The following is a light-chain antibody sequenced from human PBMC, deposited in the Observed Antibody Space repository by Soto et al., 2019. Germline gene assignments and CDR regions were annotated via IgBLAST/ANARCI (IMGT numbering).Light chain of an antibody. J-gene: IGLJ2*01. CDR3: SSYAGGGTFVL. CDR1: SSDVGIYNF. CDR2: DVY. Sequence: QSALTQPASVSGSPGQSITISRTGTSSDVGIYNFVAWYQQHPGKAPKLRIYDVYRRHPGISNRFSGSKSGNTASLTISGLQAEDEADYYCSSYAGGGTFVLFGGGTKLTVL. V-gene: IGLV2-23*02.